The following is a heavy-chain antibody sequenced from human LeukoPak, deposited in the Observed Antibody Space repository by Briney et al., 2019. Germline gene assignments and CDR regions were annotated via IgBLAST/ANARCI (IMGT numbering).Heavy chain of an antibody. CDR3: AKGYYGSGSLDY. V-gene: IGHV4-34*01. CDR1: GGSFSGYY. D-gene: IGHD3-10*01. J-gene: IGHJ4*02. CDR2: INHSGST. Sequence: KPSETLSLTCAVYGGSFSGYYWSWIRQPPGKGLEWIGEINHSGSTNYNPSLKSRVTISVDTSKNQFSLKLSSVTAADTAVYYCAKGYYGSGSLDYWGQGTLVTVSS.